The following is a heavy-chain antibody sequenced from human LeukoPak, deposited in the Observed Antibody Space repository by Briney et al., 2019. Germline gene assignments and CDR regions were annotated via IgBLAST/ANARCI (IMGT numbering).Heavy chain of an antibody. CDR1: GGSISTSDW. CDR2: IYHSGST. D-gene: IGHD3-22*01. Sequence: SETLSLTCVVSGGSISTSDWWGWVRQPPGKGLEWIGEIYHSGSTNYIPSLKSRVTISVDTSKNQFSLKLSSVTAADTAVYYCARVYYDSSGYYHRAFDYWGQGTLVTVSS. V-gene: IGHV4-4*02. CDR3: ARVYYDSSGYYHRAFDY. J-gene: IGHJ4*02.